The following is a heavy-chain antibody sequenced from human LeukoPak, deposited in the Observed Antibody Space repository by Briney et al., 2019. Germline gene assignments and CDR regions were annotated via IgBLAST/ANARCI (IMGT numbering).Heavy chain of an antibody. CDR2: IYTSGST. CDR3: ARSRVGYCTGGVCPWYFDL. Sequence: PSETLSLACTVSGGSISSYYWSWIRQPAGKGPEWIGRIYTSGSTNYNPSLKSRVTMSVDTSKNQFSLKLSSVTAADTAVYYCARSRVGYCTGGVCPWYFDLWGRGTLATVSS. D-gene: IGHD2-8*02. V-gene: IGHV4-4*07. CDR1: GGSISSYY. J-gene: IGHJ2*01.